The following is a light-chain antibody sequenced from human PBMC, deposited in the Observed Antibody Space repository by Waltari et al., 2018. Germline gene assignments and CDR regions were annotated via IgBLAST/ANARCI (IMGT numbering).Light chain of an antibody. CDR3: ATWDGSLSGYV. CDR1: SSTIGTNY. CDR2: RND. J-gene: IGLJ1*01. Sequence: QSVLTQPPSASGTPGQRVTISCSGTSSTIGTNYVYWYQQPPGPAPKVLIYRNDQRPSGVPDRFSGSKSGTSASLAISGLRSEDEADYYCATWDGSLSGYVFGTGTKVTVL. V-gene: IGLV1-47*01.